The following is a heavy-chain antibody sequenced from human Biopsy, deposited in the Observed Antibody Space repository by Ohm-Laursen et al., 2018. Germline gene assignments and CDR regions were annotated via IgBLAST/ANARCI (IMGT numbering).Heavy chain of an antibody. V-gene: IGHV1-69*06. CDR2: NIPILGTG. D-gene: IGHD3-9*01. J-gene: IGHJ1*01. CDR1: GGTFSNYG. CDR3: ATKLTGYFHH. Sequence: SSVKVSCNAPGGTFSNYGVNWVRQAPGQGLEWLGGNIPILGTGNYAQKFQDRVTVAADTSMSTATMELRSLRSDDTAVYYCATKLTGYFHHWGQGTLVIVSS.